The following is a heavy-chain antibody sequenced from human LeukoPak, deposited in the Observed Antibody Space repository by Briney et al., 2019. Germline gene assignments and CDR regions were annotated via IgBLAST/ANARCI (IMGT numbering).Heavy chain of an antibody. D-gene: IGHD3-10*01. Sequence: SETLSLTCTVSGGSISSYYWSWIRQPPGKGLEWIGYIYYSGSTNYNPSLKSRVTISVDTSKNQFSLKLSSVTAADTAVYYCARSGLLWFGESPFDYWGQGTLVTVAS. CDR2: IYYSGST. CDR1: GGSISSYY. CDR3: ARSGLLWFGESPFDY. V-gene: IGHV4-59*01. J-gene: IGHJ4*02.